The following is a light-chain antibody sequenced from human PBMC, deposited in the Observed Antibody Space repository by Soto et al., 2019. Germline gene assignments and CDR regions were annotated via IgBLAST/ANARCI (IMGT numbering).Light chain of an antibody. J-gene: IGKJ5*01. Sequence: EIVLTQSPATLSLSPGERATLSCRASQSVSSYLVWYQQKPGQAPRLLIYDASNRSTGIPARFSGSGSGTDFTLTISSLEPEDFAVYYCQQRNNWPPITFGQGTRLEIK. V-gene: IGKV3-11*01. CDR1: QSVSSY. CDR3: QQRNNWPPIT. CDR2: DAS.